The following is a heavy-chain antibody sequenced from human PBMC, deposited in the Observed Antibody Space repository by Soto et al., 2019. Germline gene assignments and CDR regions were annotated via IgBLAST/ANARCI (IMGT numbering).Heavy chain of an antibody. CDR3: TRAASRGSSARGWFDP. J-gene: IGHJ5*02. CDR2: ISSNSAYI. Sequence: PGGSLRLSCAASGFTFRSFTMNWVRQAPGKGLEWVSTISSNSAYIYYTDALRGRFTISRDNAKNSLHLQMNSLRAEDTAVYYCTRAASRGSSARGWFDPWGPGTLVTVSS. D-gene: IGHD6-13*01. V-gene: IGHV3-21*01. CDR1: GFTFRSFT.